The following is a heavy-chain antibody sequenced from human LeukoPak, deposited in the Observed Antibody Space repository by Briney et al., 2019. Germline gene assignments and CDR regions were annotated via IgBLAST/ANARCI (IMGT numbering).Heavy chain of an antibody. V-gene: IGHV3-9*01. J-gene: IGHJ4*02. CDR3: AKSSYYDILTGYYF. CDR1: GFTFDDYA. Sequence: GGPLRLSCAASGFTFDDYAMHWVRQAPGKGLEWVSGISWNSGSKGYADSVKGRFTISRDNAKNSLYLQMNSLRAEDTALYYCAKSSYYDILTGYYFWGQGTLVTVSS. CDR2: ISWNSGSK. D-gene: IGHD3-9*01.